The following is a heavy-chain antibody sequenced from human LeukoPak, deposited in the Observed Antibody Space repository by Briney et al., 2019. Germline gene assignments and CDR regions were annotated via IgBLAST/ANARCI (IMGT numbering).Heavy chain of an antibody. CDR2: IYGHDGGT. Sequence: ASVKVSCKASGYTFTGHYLHWVRQAPGQGLEWMGWIYGHDGGTNFAQKFQDRVTMTRDTSITTAYMELISLTPDDTAVYYCVRDFDWGPDYWGQGTLVTVSS. CDR1: GYTFTGHY. V-gene: IGHV1-2*02. CDR3: VRDFDWGPDY. J-gene: IGHJ4*02. D-gene: IGHD3-9*01.